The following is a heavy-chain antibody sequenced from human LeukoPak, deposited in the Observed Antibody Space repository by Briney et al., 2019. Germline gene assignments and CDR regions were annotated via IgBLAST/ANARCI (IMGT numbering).Heavy chain of an antibody. J-gene: IGHJ5*02. CDR2: IYYSGST. Sequence: SETLSLTCTVSGGSTSSYYWSWIRQPPGKGLEWIGYIYYSGSTNYNPSLKSRVTISVDTSKNQFSLKLSSVTAADTAVYYCARVSCGENSCYNNWFDPWGQGTLVTVSS. D-gene: IGHD2-2*02. CDR1: GGSTSSYY. V-gene: IGHV4-59*01. CDR3: ARVSCGENSCYNNWFDP.